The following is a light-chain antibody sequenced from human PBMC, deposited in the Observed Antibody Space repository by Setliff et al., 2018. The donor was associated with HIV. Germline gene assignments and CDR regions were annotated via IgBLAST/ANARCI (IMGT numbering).Light chain of an antibody. CDR1: SSDIGTYNY. CDR2: DIV. Sequence: ALTQPASVSGSPGQSIAISRTGASSDIGTYNYVSWYQQHPGKAPKLIIYDIVNRPSGVSDRFSGSKSGNTASLTISGLQTEDEADYYCSSFTTTNTPSVFGTGTKVTVL. V-gene: IGLV2-14*03. CDR3: SSFTTTNTPSV. J-gene: IGLJ1*01.